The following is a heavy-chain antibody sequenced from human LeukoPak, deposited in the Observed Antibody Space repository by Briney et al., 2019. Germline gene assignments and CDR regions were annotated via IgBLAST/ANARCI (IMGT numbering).Heavy chain of an antibody. CDR3: AKNVGQYYYYGMDV. V-gene: IGHV3-23*01. CDR2: ISGSGGST. Sequence: PGGSLRLSCAAPGFTFSSYAMSWVRQAPGKGLEWVSAISGSGGSTYYADSVKGRFTISRDNSKNTLYLQMNSLRAEDTAVYYCAKNVGQYYYYGMDVWGQGTTVTVSS. CDR1: GFTFSSYA. J-gene: IGHJ6*02. D-gene: IGHD1-1*01.